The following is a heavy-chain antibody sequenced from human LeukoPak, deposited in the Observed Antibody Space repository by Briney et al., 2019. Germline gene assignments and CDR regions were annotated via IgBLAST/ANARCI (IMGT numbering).Heavy chain of an antibody. CDR1: GGTFSSYA. CDR2: IIPIFGTA. J-gene: IGHJ3*02. V-gene: IGHV1-69*05. CDR3: ARGIAVVRAFDI. D-gene: IGHD6-19*01. Sequence: ASVKVSCKASGGTFSSYAISWVRQAPGQGLEWMGGIIPIFGTANYARKFQGRVTITTDESTSTAYMELSSLRSEDTAVYYCARGIAVVRAFDIWGQGTMVTVSS.